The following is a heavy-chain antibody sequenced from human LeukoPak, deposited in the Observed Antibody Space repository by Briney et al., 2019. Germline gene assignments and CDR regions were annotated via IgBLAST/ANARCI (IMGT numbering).Heavy chain of an antibody. Sequence: SETLSLTCSVSGGSISNYSWSWIRQPVGKGLEWIGRFYKGGSTKYNFSLKSRVTMSVDTPKNLFSLKLSSVAAADTAVYYCARERYDFWSGHDKGMDVWGQGTTVTVSS. V-gene: IGHV4-4*07. D-gene: IGHD3-3*01. CDR2: FYKGGST. CDR1: GGSISNYS. J-gene: IGHJ6*02. CDR3: ARERYDFWSGHDKGMDV.